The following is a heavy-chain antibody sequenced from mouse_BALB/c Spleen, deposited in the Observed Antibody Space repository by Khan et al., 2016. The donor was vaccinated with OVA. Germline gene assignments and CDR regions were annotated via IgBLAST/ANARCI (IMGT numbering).Heavy chain of an antibody. J-gene: IGHJ3*01. CDR2: IYPGSNNT. Sequence: QVRLQQSGAELARPGASVKLSCKASGYTFTDYNINWVKQRTGQGLEWIGEIYPGSNNTYYNEKFKGKATLTADKSSSTAYMQLSSLTSEDSAVYGCAREWGAWFHYWGQGTLVTVSA. V-gene: IGHV1-77*01. CDR1: GYTFTDYN. CDR3: AREWGAWFHY.